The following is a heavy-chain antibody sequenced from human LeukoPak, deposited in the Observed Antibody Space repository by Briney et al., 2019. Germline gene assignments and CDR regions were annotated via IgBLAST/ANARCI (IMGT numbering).Heavy chain of an antibody. D-gene: IGHD3-10*01. CDR3: ARDTMVRGVPFYYYYGMDV. J-gene: IGHJ6*02. CDR1: GGSISTYY. Sequence: SETLSLTCTLSGGSISTYYWSWIRQPPGKGLEWIWYIYHSGSTNYNPSLKSRVTISVDTSKNQFSLKLSSVTAADTAVYYCARDTMVRGVPFYYYYGMDVWGQGTTVTVSS. V-gene: IGHV4-59*12. CDR2: IYHSGST.